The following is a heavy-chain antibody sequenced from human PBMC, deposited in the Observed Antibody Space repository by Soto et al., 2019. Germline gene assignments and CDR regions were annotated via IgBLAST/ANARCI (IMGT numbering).Heavy chain of an antibody. D-gene: IGHD3-10*01. CDR1: GYTFTSYG. Sequence: QVQLVQSGAEVKKPGASVKVSCKASGYTFTSYGISWVRQAPGQGLEWMGWISAYNGNTNYAQKLQGRVTMTTDTSTSTAYMELRSLRADDTAVYYCAGGGLLWFGELSGYYYMDVWGKGTTVTVSS. CDR3: AGGGLLWFGELSGYYYMDV. V-gene: IGHV1-18*01. CDR2: ISAYNGNT. J-gene: IGHJ6*03.